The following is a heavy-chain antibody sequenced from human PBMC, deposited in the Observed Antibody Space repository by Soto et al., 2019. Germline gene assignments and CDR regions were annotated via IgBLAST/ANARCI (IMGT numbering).Heavy chain of an antibody. D-gene: IGHD3-9*01. CDR3: ARDHISKVLRYFDLLLPNYFDY. CDR2: INAGNGNT. V-gene: IGHV1-3*01. Sequence: ASVKVSCKASGYTFTSYAMHWVRRAPGQRLEWMGWINAGNGNTKYSQKFQGRVTITRDTSASTAYMELSSLRSEDTAVYYCARDHISKVLRYFDLLLPNYFDYWGQGTMGTVSS. CDR1: GYTFTSYA. J-gene: IGHJ4*02.